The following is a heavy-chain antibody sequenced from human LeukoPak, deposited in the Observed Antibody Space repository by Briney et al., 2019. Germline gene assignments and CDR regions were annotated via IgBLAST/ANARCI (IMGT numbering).Heavy chain of an antibody. Sequence: GGSLRLSCAASGFTFTNYAMNWVRQAPGKGLEWVSSISGSGDDTSYADSVKGRFTISRDNAKNSLYLQMSSLRAEDTALYYCAKDIYDSSGYVFDYWGQGTLVTVSS. CDR3: AKDIYDSSGYVFDY. CDR2: ISGSGDDT. D-gene: IGHD3-22*01. CDR1: GFTFTNYA. J-gene: IGHJ4*02. V-gene: IGHV3-23*01.